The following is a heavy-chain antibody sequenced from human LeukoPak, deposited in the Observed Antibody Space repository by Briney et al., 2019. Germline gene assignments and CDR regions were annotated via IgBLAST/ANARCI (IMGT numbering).Heavy chain of an antibody. V-gene: IGHV3-23*01. D-gene: IGHD2-2*01. CDR3: AKGDCSRTTCYQYNY. Sequence: GGFLRLSCAASGFTFYNYAMTWVRQTPGKGLEWVSTFSGTGGSTYYPDSVKGRFTISRDDAKNTLYLQMNSLRAEDTAIYYCAKGDCSRTTCYQYNYWGQGTLVTVSS. J-gene: IGHJ4*02. CDR2: FSGTGGST. CDR1: GFTFYNYA.